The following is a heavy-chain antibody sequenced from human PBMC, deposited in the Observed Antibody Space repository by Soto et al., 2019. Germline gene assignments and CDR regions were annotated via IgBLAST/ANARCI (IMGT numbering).Heavy chain of an antibody. V-gene: IGHV1-69*06. J-gene: IGHJ4*02. D-gene: IGHD6-13*01. CDR1: GGTFSSYA. Sequence: QVQLVQSGAEVKKPGSSVKVSCKASGGTFSSYAISWVRTAPGQGVEWMGGIIPVLGTANYAQKFHGRVTITADKSPSTAYMKLRSLRSEDTAVYYCAGDRMAAAAGLKRELDYWGQGTLVTGSS. CDR3: AGDRMAAAAGLKRELDY. CDR2: IIPVLGTA.